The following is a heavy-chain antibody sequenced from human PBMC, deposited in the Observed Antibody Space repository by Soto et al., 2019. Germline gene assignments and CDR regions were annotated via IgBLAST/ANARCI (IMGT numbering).Heavy chain of an antibody. J-gene: IGHJ4*02. CDR1: GVTFSSYA. Sequence: GASVKVSCKASGVTFSSYAISWVRQAPGQGLEWMGGIIPIFGTANYAQKFQGRVTITADKSTSTAYMELSSLRSEDTAVYYCARDPSVSYYYDSSGLFFDYWGQGTLVTVSS. V-gene: IGHV1-69*06. CDR3: ARDPSVSYYYDSSGLFFDY. D-gene: IGHD3-22*01. CDR2: IIPIFGTA.